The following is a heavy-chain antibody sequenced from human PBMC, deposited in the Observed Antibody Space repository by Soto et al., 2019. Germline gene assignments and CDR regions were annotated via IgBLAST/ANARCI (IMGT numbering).Heavy chain of an antibody. Sequence: QVQLVQSGAEVKKPGASVKVSCKASGYTFTSYAMHWVRQAPGQRLEWMGWINAGNGNTKYSQKFQGRVTITRDTSASTAYMELSSLRSEDTAVYYCARDIAAAGTAFDIWGQGTMVTVSS. CDR3: ARDIAAAGTAFDI. CDR1: GYTFTSYA. V-gene: IGHV1-3*01. CDR2: INAGNGNT. D-gene: IGHD6-13*01. J-gene: IGHJ3*02.